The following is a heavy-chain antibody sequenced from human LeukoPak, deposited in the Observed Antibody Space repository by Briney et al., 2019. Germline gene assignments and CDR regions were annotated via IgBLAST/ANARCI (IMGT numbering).Heavy chain of an antibody. CDR2: ISSSSSYI. J-gene: IGHJ4*02. D-gene: IGHD4-23*01. CDR3: ARDVEYGGNSGFDY. V-gene: IGHV3-21*01. CDR1: GFTFSSYS. Sequence: EPGGSLRLSCAASGFTFSSYSMNWVRQAPGKGLEWVSSISSSSSYIYYADSVKGRFTISRDNAKNSLYLQMNSLRAEDTAVYYCARDVEYGGNSGFDYWGQGTLVTVSS.